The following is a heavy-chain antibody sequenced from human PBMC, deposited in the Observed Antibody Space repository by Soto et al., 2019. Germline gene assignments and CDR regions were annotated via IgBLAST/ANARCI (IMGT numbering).Heavy chain of an antibody. CDR2: ISSGGGTI. D-gene: IGHD2-15*01. CDR3: VREYSSGGDPLDY. CDR1: GFTFSSYE. V-gene: IGHV3-48*03. J-gene: IGHJ4*02. Sequence: PGGSLRLSCAVSGFTFSSYEMNWVRQAPGKGLDWVSYISSGGGTIYYADSVKGRFTISRDNAKNSLYLQMNSLRAEDTAVYYCVREYSSGGDPLDYWGQGTLLTVSS.